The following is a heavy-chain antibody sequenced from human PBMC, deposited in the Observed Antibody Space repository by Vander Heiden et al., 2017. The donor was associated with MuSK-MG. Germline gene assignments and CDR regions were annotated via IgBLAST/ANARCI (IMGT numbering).Heavy chain of an antibody. J-gene: IGHJ4*02. V-gene: IGHV6-1*01. Sequence: QVQLQQSGPGLVQPSQTLSLTCAISGDSVSSKSVTWNWIRQSPSRGLEWLGRTYYRSKWYNEYAVSVKSRMTINPDTSSNQFSLQLNSVTPEDTARYYCARGNLLVRALDNWGQGTLVTVSS. CDR3: ARGNLLVRALDN. CDR1: GDSVSSKSVT. D-gene: IGHD2-8*01. CDR2: TYYRSKWYN.